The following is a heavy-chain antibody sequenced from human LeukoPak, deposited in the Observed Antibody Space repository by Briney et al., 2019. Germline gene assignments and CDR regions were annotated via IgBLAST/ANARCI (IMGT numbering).Heavy chain of an antibody. CDR3: ARGIFGSGSYPDY. CDR1: GFSFSTYA. J-gene: IGHJ4*02. V-gene: IGHV3-33*01. CDR2: IWHDASHT. D-gene: IGHD3-10*01. Sequence: GSLRLSFAASGFSFSTYAMHWVRQAPGKGLEWVALIWHDASHTFYTDSVKGRFTISRDNSKNTEYLQMNSLGGEDTAVYYCARGIFGSGSYPDYWGQGTLVTVSS.